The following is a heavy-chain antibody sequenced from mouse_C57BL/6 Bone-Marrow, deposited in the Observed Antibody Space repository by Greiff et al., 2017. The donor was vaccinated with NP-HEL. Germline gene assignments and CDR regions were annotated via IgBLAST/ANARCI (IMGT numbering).Heavy chain of an antibody. V-gene: IGHV1-53*01. D-gene: IGHD3-2*02. Sequence: QVQLQQPGTELVKPGASVKLSCKASGYTFTSYWMHWLKQRPGQGLEWIGNINPNNGGTNDNEKFKAKATLTVDKSSSTAYMQLSSLTSEDSAVYCCAGESGYAFDYGGQGTTLTVSS. J-gene: IGHJ2*01. CDR2: INPNNGGT. CDR1: GYTFTSYW. CDR3: AGESGYAFDY.